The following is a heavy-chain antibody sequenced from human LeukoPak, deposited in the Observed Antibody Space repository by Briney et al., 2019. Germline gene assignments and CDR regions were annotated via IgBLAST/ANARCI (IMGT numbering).Heavy chain of an antibody. CDR2: ISSSGTT. J-gene: IGHJ2*01. D-gene: IGHD3-22*01. CDR3: ARGSMIIVADWYFDL. V-gene: IGHV3-48*01. CDR1: GFTFSSYS. Sequence: GVSLRLSCAASGFTFSSYSMNWVRQAPGKGLEWVSFISSSGTTYYADSVKGRFTISRDNAKSSVYLQLNSLRGEDTAVYYCARGSMIIVADWYFDLWGRGTLVSVSS.